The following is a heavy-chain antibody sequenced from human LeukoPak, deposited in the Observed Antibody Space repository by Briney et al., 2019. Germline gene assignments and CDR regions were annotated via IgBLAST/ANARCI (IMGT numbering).Heavy chain of an antibody. CDR2: NNPNSGGT. D-gene: IGHD3-10*01. Sequence: ASVKVSCKASGYTFTGYYMHWVRQAPGQGLEWMGWNNPNSGGTNYAQKFQGRVTMTRDTSISTAYMELSRLRSDDTAVYYCAGWFGELWGGLIDWVYWGQGTLVTVSS. J-gene: IGHJ4*02. CDR1: GYTFTGYY. V-gene: IGHV1-2*02. CDR3: AGWFGELWGGLIDWVY.